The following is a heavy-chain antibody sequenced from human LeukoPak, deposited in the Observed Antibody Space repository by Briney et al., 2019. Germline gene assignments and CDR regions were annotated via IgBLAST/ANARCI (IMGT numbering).Heavy chain of an antibody. CDR2: INPSGGST. D-gene: IGHD6-13*01. V-gene: IGHV1-46*01. J-gene: IGHJ4*02. CDR3: ARGGTGAAGPKPGDY. CDR1: GYTFTSYY. Sequence: ASVKVSCKASGYTFTSYYMHWVRQAPGQGLEWMGIINPSGGSTSYAQKFQGRVTMTRDTSTSTVYMELSSLRSEDTAVYSCARGGTGAAGPKPGDYWGQGTLVTVSS.